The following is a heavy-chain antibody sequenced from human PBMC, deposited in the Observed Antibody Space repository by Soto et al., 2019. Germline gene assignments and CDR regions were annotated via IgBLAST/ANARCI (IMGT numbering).Heavy chain of an antibody. J-gene: IGHJ4*02. CDR3: VKDRSCSSTSCYTLVFDY. CDR1: GFTFSSYA. V-gene: IGHV3-64D*06. Sequence: XGSLRLSCSASGFTFSSYAMHWVRQAPGKGLEYVSAISSNGGSTYYADSVKGRFTISRDNSKNTLYLQMSSLRAEDTAVYYCVKDRSCSSTSCYTLVFDYWGQGTLVTVSS. D-gene: IGHD2-2*02. CDR2: ISSNGGST.